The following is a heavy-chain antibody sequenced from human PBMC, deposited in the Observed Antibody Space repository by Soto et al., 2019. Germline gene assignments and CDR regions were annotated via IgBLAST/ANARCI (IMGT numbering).Heavy chain of an antibody. D-gene: IGHD6-13*01. CDR1: GFSLSTSGVG. CDR3: SHRGQQLPLKRFDP. J-gene: IGHJ5*02. Sequence: QITLKESGPPLVKPTQTLTLTCTFSGFSLSTSGVGVGWIRQPPGKALEWLALIYWDGDKRYSPSLKSRLPITQDTTQNQVVRTHAHTDPVDTPPDYCSHRGQQLPLKRFDPWGQGTLVTGFS. CDR2: IYWDGDK. V-gene: IGHV2-5*02.